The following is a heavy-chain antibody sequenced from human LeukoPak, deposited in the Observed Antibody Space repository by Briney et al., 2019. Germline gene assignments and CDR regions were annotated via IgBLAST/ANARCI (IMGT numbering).Heavy chain of an antibody. CDR3: ATFAGGNYYDSSG. V-gene: IGHV4-61*02. D-gene: IGHD3-22*01. CDR2: IYTSGST. Sequence: SQTLSLTCTVSGGSISSGSYYWSWIRQPAGKGLEWIGRIYTSGSTNYNPSLKSRVTISVDTSKNQFSLKLSSVTAADTAVYYCATFAGGNYYDSSGWGQGTLVTVSS. CDR1: GGSISSGSYY. J-gene: IGHJ4*02.